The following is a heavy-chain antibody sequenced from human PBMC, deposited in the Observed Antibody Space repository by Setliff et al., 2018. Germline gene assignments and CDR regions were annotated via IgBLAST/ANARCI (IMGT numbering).Heavy chain of an antibody. D-gene: IGHD3-22*01. Sequence: ETLSLTCTVSGYSISSGYYWGWIRQPPGKGLEWIGSIYHSGSTYYNPSLKSRVTISVDTSKNQFSLKLSSVTAADTAVYYCARGLNYYDSSGYHYYFDYWGQGTLVTVSS. V-gene: IGHV4-38-2*02. CDR1: GYSISSGYY. CDR3: ARGLNYYDSSGYHYYFDY. CDR2: IYHSGST. J-gene: IGHJ4*02.